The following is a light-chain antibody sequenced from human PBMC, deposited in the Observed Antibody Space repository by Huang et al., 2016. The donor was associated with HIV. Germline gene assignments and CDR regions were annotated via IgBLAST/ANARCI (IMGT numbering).Light chain of an antibody. CDR2: SAS. V-gene: IGKV1-39*01. Sequence: DIQMTQSPSSLSASVGDRVTITCRASQSLSNYLYWYQQQVGKAPKVLIHSASSLQSGVSSRMSGSGSGTDFTLTISSLQPEDFATYFCRQSYGLPLTFGGGTKVEIK. J-gene: IGKJ4*01. CDR3: RQSYGLPLT. CDR1: QSLSNY.